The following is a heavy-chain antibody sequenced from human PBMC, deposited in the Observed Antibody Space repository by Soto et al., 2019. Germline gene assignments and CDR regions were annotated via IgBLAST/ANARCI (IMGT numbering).Heavy chain of an antibody. V-gene: IGHV3-23*01. CDR1: GFTFSDYA. J-gene: IGHJ5*02. Sequence: PXDSLTSSWAASGFTFSDYAMTLVRQARGKGLEWVSAITNSGGSTYYADSVKGRFTISRDNSKNTLYMQMTTLTAEDTAIYYCTKEHDYGYYGWFDPWGQGTLVTVSS. D-gene: IGHD4-17*01. CDR3: TKEHDYGYYGWFDP. CDR2: ITNSGGST.